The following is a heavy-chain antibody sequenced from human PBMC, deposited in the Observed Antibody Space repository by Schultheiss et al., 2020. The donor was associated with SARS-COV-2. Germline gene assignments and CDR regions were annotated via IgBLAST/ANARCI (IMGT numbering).Heavy chain of an antibody. Sequence: SVKVSCKASGGTFSSYAISWVRQAPGQGLAPGQGLEWVGGVIPIFGEANYAQKFQGRVTITADESTTTAYMELRSLRADDTAVYYCARVGWEPDYYYYGMDVWGQGTTVTVSS. J-gene: IGHJ6*02. D-gene: IGHD1-26*01. V-gene: IGHV1-69*13. CDR1: GGTFSSYA. CDR3: ARVGWEPDYYYYGMDV. CDR2: VIPIFGEA.